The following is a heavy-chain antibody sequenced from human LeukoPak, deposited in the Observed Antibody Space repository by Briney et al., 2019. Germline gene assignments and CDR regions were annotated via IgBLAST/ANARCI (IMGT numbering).Heavy chain of an antibody. CDR2: ISGSGGST. J-gene: IGHJ4*02. Sequence: PGGSLRLSCAASGFTFSSYGMSWVRQAPGKGLEWVSAISGSGGSTYYADSVKGRFTISRDNSKNTLYLQMNSLRAEDTAVYYCANDLQDYSYYYDSSGYSSGDYWGQGTLVTVSS. D-gene: IGHD3-22*01. V-gene: IGHV3-23*01. CDR3: ANDLQDYSYYYDSSGYSSGDY. CDR1: GFTFSSYG.